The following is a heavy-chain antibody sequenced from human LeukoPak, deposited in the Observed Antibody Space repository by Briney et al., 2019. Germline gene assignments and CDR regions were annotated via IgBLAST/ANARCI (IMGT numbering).Heavy chain of an antibody. J-gene: IGHJ4*02. CDR2: IYYSGST. Sequence: SQTLSLTCTVSGGSISSGGYYWSWIRQHPGKGLEWIGYIYYSGSTYYNPSLKSRVTISVDTSKNQFSQKLSSVTAADTAVYYCARENYYDSSGYLDYWGQGTLVTVSS. D-gene: IGHD3-22*01. V-gene: IGHV4-31*03. CDR1: GGSISSGGYY. CDR3: ARENYYDSSGYLDY.